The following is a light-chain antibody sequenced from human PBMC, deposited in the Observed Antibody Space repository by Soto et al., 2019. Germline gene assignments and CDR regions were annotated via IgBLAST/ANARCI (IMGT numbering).Light chain of an antibody. CDR2: EVT. CDR3: SSYAGVNPA. CDR1: SSDIGRYNY. V-gene: IGLV2-8*01. Sequence: QSVLTQPPSASGSLGQSVAISCAGTSSDIGRYNYVSWYQHHPGKAPKLIIYEVTKRPSGVPDRFSGSKSGNTASLTVSGLQAEDEADYYCSSYAGVNPAFGGGTKLTVL. J-gene: IGLJ2*01.